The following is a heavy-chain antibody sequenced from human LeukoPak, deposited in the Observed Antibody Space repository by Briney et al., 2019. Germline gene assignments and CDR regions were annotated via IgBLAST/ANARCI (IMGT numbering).Heavy chain of an antibody. Sequence: GGSQRLSCAAPGFTFSSYAMSWVRQAPGKGLEWVSAISGSDGTTYYADSVKGRFTISRDNSKYTLSLQMNSLRAEDTAVYYCAKVDNWKYGHHDYWGQGTLVTVSS. D-gene: IGHD1-1*01. CDR1: GFTFSSYA. V-gene: IGHV3-23*01. J-gene: IGHJ4*02. CDR3: AKVDNWKYGHHDY. CDR2: ISGSDGTT.